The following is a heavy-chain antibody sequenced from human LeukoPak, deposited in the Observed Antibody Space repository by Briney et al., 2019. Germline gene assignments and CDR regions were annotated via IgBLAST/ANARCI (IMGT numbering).Heavy chain of an antibody. CDR2: IPYGGGT. D-gene: IGHD3-22*01. V-gene: IGHV4-59*08. CDR1: GGSISNFY. CDR3: ARVGDTSGYFYYFDN. J-gene: IGHJ4*02. Sequence: KPSETLSHTCAVSGGSISNFYWSWVRQPAGKGLEWVGYIPYGGGTTYNASLKHRLSMSMDTSKNQLSLRLSSVTAADTALYYCARVGDTSGYFYYFDNWGQGTLVTVSS.